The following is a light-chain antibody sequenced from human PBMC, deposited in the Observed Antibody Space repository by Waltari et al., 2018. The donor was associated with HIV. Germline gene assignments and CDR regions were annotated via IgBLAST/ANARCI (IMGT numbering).Light chain of an antibody. V-gene: IGLV1-44*01. J-gene: IGLJ1*01. CDR1: ISNIGSNT. CDR2: ENN. CDR3: AAWDDSLNGYV. Sequence: QSVLTQPPSASGAPGQRVPISCSGMISNIGSNTVHWYQQLPGTAPKLLLYENNQRPSGVPDRFSGSKSGTSASLGISGLQSEDEADYYCAAWDDSLNGYVFGTGTKVTVL.